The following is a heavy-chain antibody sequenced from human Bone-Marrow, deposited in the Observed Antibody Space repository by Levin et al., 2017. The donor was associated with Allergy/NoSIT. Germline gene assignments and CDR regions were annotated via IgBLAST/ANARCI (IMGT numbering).Heavy chain of an antibody. D-gene: IGHD4/OR15-4a*01. J-gene: IGHJ4*02. CDR1: GGSVSSVNYY. CDR2: MYYSGST. Sequence: SETLSLTCSVSGGSVSSVNYYWNWIRQHPGKGLEWIGYMYYSGSTDYNPSLKSRVTISVATSQNQFSLKLTSVTAADTAVYYCARGTLVSPATAPEYWGQGILVSVSS. V-gene: IGHV4-31*03. CDR3: ARGTLVSPATAPEY.